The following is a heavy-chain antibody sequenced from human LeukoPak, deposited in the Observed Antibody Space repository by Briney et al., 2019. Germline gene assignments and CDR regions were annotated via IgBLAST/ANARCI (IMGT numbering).Heavy chain of an antibody. CDR2: INSDGSST. D-gene: IGHD5-18*01. CDR3: VRNAAMAADV. CDR1: GFTFSSYG. J-gene: IGHJ3*01. V-gene: IGHV3-74*01. Sequence: TGGSLRLSCAASGFTFSSYGMHWVRQAPGKGLVWVSRINSDGSSTTYADSVKGRFTITRDNAKNTLFLQMNSLRADDTAVYYCVRNAAMAADVWGQGTMVTVSS.